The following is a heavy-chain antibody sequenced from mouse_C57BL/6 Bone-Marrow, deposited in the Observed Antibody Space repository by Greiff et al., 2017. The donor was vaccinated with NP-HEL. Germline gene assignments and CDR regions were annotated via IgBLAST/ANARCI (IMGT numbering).Heavy chain of an antibody. J-gene: IGHJ3*01. D-gene: IGHD2-3*01. V-gene: IGHV5-6*01. CDR1: GFTFSSYG. CDR3: AMVGYYAAWFAY. Sequence: EVKLMESGGDLVKPGGSLKLSCAASGFTFSSYGMSWVRQTPDKRLEWVATISSGGSYTYYPDSVKGRFTISRDNAKNTLYLKMSSLKSEDTAMYYCAMVGYYAAWFAYWGQGTLVTVSA. CDR2: ISSGGSYT.